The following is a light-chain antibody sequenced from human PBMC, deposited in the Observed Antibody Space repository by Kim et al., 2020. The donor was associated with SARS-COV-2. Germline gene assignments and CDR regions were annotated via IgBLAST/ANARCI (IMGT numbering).Light chain of an antibody. CDR3: QVWGSSTVV. V-gene: IGLV3-9*01. CDR2: INS. Sequence: SYELTQPLSVSVALGQTASITCGGNNIESKNVHWYQQKPDQAPVLVIYINSNRPSGIPERFSGSNSGNTATLTISRAQAGDEADYYCQVWGSSTVVFGGGTKLTVL. CDR1: NIESKN. J-gene: IGLJ2*01.